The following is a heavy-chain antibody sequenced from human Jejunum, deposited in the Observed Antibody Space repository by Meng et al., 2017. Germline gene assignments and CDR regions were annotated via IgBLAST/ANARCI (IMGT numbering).Heavy chain of an antibody. CDR3: GREPSFGEHDY. J-gene: IGHJ4*02. V-gene: IGHV3-23*01. Sequence: GESLKISCAASGFIFSNYAMSWVRQAPGRGLEWVSIITSGGTTYYEDSVKGRFTISRDNSKNTLYLQMNSLTPEDTAVYYCGREPSFGEHDYWGQGTLVTVSS. CDR2: ITSGGTT. CDR1: GFIFSNYA. D-gene: IGHD3-10*01.